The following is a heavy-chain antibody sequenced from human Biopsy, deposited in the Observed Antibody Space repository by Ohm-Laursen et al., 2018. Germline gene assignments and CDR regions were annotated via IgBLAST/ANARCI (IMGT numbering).Heavy chain of an antibody. CDR1: GGNLRSYG. D-gene: IGHD6-6*01. V-gene: IGHV1-69*13. J-gene: IGHJ6*02. CDR2: IMPAFGVV. Sequence: ASVKVSCKASGGNLRSYGISWVRQAPGQGLEWMGGIMPAFGVVNYGQNFEGRVTIDAHDSTTTVDLSSLTSEDTAVYYCARGEAARVNDNYRYRLDHWGQGTTVTVSS. CDR3: ARGEAARVNDNYRYRLDH.